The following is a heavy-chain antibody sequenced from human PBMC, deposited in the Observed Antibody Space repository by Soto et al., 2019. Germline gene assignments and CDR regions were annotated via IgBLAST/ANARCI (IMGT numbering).Heavy chain of an antibody. CDR2: VYYAGST. CDR3: ARDRSNSPDLLDS. Sequence: QVQLQESGPGLVKPSQTLSLTCSVSGGSIISDEYYWTWIRQPPGGGLEWIGHVYYAGSTSYSPSLKSRLTISVDTSKNQFSLRLNSVSAADTAVYYCARDRSNSPDLLDSWGRGTLVTVSS. D-gene: IGHD1-1*01. CDR1: GGSIISDEYY. J-gene: IGHJ4*02. V-gene: IGHV4-30-4*01.